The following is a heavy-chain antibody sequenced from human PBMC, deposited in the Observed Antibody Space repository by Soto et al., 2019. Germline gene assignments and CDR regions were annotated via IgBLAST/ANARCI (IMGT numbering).Heavy chain of an antibody. J-gene: IGHJ4*01. V-gene: IGHV4-39*01. Sequence: SETLSLTCTVSGDSITTTSYFWGWIRQPPGKGLEWIGSIYYSGTTYYSPSLKSRVTISVDTSKNQFSLMLTSVTAADTAVYYCARHSSYCANGVCSIYYFGYWGHGTLVTVSS. CDR2: IYYSGTT. CDR3: ARHSSYCANGVCSIYYFGY. D-gene: IGHD2-8*01. CDR1: GDSITTTSYF.